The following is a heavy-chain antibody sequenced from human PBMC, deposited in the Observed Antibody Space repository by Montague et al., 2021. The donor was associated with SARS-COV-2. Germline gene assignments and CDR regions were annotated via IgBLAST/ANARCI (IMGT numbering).Heavy chain of an antibody. V-gene: IGHV6-1*01. CDR2: TYYRSKWTN. CDR1: GDSVSSNSVS. Sequence: CAISGDSVSSNSVSWNWIRQSPSRGLEWLGRTYYRSKWTNEYALAVKSRITITPDTSKNQLSLQLTSVTPEDTAVYYCRRAVCGVQDYWGQGSLVTVSS. J-gene: IGHJ4*02. D-gene: IGHD3-10*01. CDR3: RRAVCGVQDY.